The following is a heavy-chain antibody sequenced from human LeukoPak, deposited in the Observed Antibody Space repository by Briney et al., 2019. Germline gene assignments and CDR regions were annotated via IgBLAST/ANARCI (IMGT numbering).Heavy chain of an antibody. CDR2: IYYSGST. J-gene: IGHJ5*02. CDR1: GGSISSYY. V-gene: IGHV4-59*01. Sequence: SETLSLTCTVSGGSISSYYWSWIRQPPGKGLEWIGYIYYSGSTNYNPSLKSRVTIPVDTSKNQFSLKLSSVTAADTAVYYCARDGRGYSGYDSEYNWFDPWGQGTLVTVSS. D-gene: IGHD5-12*01. CDR3: ARDGRGYSGYDSEYNWFDP.